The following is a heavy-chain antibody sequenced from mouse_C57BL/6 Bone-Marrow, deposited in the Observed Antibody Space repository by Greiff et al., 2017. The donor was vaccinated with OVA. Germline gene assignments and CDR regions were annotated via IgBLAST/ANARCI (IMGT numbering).Heavy chain of an antibody. Sequence: VQLQQSGPELVKPGASVKIPCKASGYTFTDYNMDWVKQSHGKSLEWIGDINPNNGGTIYNQKFKGKATLTVDKSSSTAYMELSSLTSEDAAVYYCARALYYGSSRWFDDWGKGTLVTVSA. J-gene: IGHJ3*01. CDR2: INPNNGGT. CDR1: GYTFTDYN. CDR3: ARALYYGSSRWFDD. V-gene: IGHV1-18*01. D-gene: IGHD1-1*01.